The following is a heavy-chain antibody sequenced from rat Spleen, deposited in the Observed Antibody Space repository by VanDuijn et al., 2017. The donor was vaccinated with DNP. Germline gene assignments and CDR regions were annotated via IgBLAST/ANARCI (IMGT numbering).Heavy chain of an antibody. V-gene: IGHV5S13*01. J-gene: IGHJ1*01. CDR3: ARLGYYYDGSYYRYWYFDF. CDR1: GFTFSNYD. D-gene: IGHD1-12*02. CDR2: ISTGGGNT. Sequence: EVQLVESGGGLVQPGRSLKLSCAASGFTFSNYDMAWVRQAPTKGLEWIASISTGGGNTYYRDSVKGRFTISRDNAKNTQYLQMDSLRSEDTATYYCARLGYYYDGSYYRYWYFDFWGPGTMVTVSS.